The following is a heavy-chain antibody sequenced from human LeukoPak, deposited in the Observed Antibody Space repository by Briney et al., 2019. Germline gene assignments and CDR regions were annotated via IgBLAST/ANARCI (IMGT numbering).Heavy chain of an antibody. V-gene: IGHV4-39*07. Sequence: PSETLSLTCTVSGGSISSSSYYWGSIRQPPGKGLEWIGSIYYSGSTYYNPSLKSRVTISVDTSKNQFSLKLSSVTAADTAVYYCARYTQSGSYGWFDPWGQGTLVTVSS. J-gene: IGHJ5*02. CDR3: ARYTQSGSYGWFDP. D-gene: IGHD1-26*01. CDR2: IYYSGST. CDR1: GGSISSSSYY.